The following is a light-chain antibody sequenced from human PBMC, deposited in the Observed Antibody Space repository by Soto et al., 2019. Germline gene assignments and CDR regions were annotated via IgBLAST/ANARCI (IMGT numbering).Light chain of an antibody. CDR3: QQYGSSPQT. CDR2: GAS. V-gene: IGKV3-20*01. J-gene: IGKJ1*01. Sequence: ETEFTQSPGPLSLSPGPRATIYCSASQSVSSSYLAWYQQKPGQAPRLLIYGASSRATGIPDGFSGSGSGTDFTLTISRLEPEDFAVYYCQQYGSSPQTFGQGTKVDIK. CDR1: QSVSSSY.